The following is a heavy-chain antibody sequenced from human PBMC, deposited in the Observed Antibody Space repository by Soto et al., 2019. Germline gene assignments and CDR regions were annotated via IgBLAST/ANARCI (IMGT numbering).Heavy chain of an antibody. CDR1: GGSISSYY. CDR3: ARTNQGYGDLDY. J-gene: IGHJ4*02. Sequence: PSETLSLTCTVSGGSISSYYWSWIRQPPGKGLEWIGYIYYSGSTNYNPSLKSRVTISVDTSKNQFSLKLSSVTAADTAVYYCARTNQGYGDLDYWGQGTLVTVSS. V-gene: IGHV4-59*08. CDR2: IYYSGST. D-gene: IGHD4-17*01.